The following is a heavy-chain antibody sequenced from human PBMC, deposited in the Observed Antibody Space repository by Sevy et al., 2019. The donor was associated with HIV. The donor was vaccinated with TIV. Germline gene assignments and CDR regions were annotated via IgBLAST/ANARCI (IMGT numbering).Heavy chain of an antibody. CDR2: IYYRGST. CDR1: GGPLTNYY. J-gene: IGHJ5*02. CDR3: ARDTDSSAYSRWFDP. D-gene: IGHD3-22*01. V-gene: IGHV4-59*01. Sequence: SETLSLTCTVSGGPLTNYYWSWIRQPPGKGLEWIGYIYYRGSTNYNPSLKSRVTISVDTSKNQFSLKLNSVTAADTAVYYCARDTDSSAYSRWFDPWGQGTLVTVSS.